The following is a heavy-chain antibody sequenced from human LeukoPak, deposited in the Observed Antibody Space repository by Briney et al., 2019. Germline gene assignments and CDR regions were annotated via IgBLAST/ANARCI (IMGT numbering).Heavy chain of an antibody. D-gene: IGHD3-22*01. Sequence: PSETLSLTCAVYGGSFSGYYWSWIRQPPGKGLEWIGYIYYSGSTYYNPSLKSRVTISVDTSKNQFSLKLSSVTAADTAVYYCARVKGDSSGYYYFDYWGQGTLVTVSS. CDR1: GGSFSGYY. CDR3: ARVKGDSSGYYYFDY. V-gene: IGHV4-34*09. J-gene: IGHJ4*02. CDR2: IYYSGST.